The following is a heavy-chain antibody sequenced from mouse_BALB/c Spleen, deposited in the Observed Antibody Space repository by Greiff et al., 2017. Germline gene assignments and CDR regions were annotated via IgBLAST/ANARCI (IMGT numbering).Heavy chain of an antibody. J-gene: IGHJ3*01. Sequence: SGPELMKPGASVKISCKASGYSFTSYYMHWVKQSHGKSLEWIGYIDPFNGGTSYNQKFKGKATLTVDKSSSTAYMHLSSLTSEDSAVYYCARPPTTATAWFAYWGQGTLVTVSA. CDR3: ARPPTTATAWFAY. D-gene: IGHD1-2*01. CDR2: IDPFNGGT. V-gene: IGHV1S135*01. CDR1: GYSFTSYY.